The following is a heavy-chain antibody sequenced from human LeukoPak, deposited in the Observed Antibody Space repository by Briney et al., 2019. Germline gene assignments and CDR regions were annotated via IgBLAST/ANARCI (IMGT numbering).Heavy chain of an antibody. D-gene: IGHD1-26*01. CDR1: GFSVSSTY. CDR2: MYSHGLT. Sequence: GGSLRLSCAASGFSVSSTYMSWVRQALGKGLEWVSLMYSHGLTSYGDSVRGRFTISRDTSKNTLHLQMNSLRAEDTAIYYCVRDIGSYPPEKWGQGTLVTVSS. CDR3: VRDIGSYPPEK. V-gene: IGHV3-53*01. J-gene: IGHJ4*02.